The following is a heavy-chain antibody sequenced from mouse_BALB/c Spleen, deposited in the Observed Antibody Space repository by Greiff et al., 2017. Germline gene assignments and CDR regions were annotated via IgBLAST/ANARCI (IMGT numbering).Heavy chain of an antibody. V-gene: IGHV1-7*01. CDR1: GYTFTSYW. CDR3: ASSYYYGSSYWFAY. D-gene: IGHD1-1*01. CDR2: INPSTGYT. J-gene: IGHJ3*01. Sequence: QVQLQQSGAELAKPGASVKMSCKASGYTFTSYWMHWVKQRPGQGLEWIGYINPSTGYTEYNQKFKDKATLTADKSSSTAYMQLSSLTSEDSAVYYCASSYYYGSSYWFAYWGQGTLVTVSA.